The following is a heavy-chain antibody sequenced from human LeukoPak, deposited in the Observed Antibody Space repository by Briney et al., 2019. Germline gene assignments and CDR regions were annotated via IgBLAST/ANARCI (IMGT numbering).Heavy chain of an antibody. CDR3: ARALGYCSSASCYYFDN. V-gene: IGHV4-4*02. J-gene: IGHJ4*02. CDR2: IYHSGST. CDR1: GGSISSSNW. D-gene: IGHD2-2*01. Sequence: SETLSLTCAVSGGSISSSNWWSWVRQPPGKGLEWIGEIYHSGSTYYNPSLKSRVTISVDTSKNQFSLKLSSVTAEDTAVYYCARALGYCSSASCYYFDNWGQGTLVTVSS.